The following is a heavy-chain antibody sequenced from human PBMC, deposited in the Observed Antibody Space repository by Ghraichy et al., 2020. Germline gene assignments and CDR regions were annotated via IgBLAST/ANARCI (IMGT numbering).Heavy chain of an antibody. CDR1: GFTFSSHW. J-gene: IGHJ4*02. Sequence: GGSLRLSCAASGFTFSSHWMSWVRQAPGKGLEWVANIKQDESEKYYVDSVKGRFTISRDNAKNSLYLQMNSLRVEDTAVYYCARAGEYYYDSSGYYTYWGQGPLVTVSS. CDR2: IKQDESEK. CDR3: ARAGEYYYDSSGYYTY. D-gene: IGHD3-22*01. V-gene: IGHV3-7*01.